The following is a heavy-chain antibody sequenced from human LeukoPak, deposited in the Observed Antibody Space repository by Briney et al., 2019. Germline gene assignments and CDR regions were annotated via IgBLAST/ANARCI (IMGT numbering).Heavy chain of an antibody. J-gene: IGHJ4*02. D-gene: IGHD3-22*01. Sequence: PGKSLRLSCAASGFTFRSYAIHWVRQAPGKGLEWVAFISWDGTIKYYADSVKGRFTISRDNSKNTLYLQMNSLRAEDTAVYYCAKDNWTYDSSGYYHNYFDYWGQGTLVTVSS. CDR2: ISWDGTIK. CDR1: GFTFRSYA. V-gene: IGHV3-30-3*01. CDR3: AKDNWTYDSSGYYHNYFDY.